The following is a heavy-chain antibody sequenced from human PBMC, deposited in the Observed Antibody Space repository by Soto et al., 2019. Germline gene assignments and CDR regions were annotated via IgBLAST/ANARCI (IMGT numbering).Heavy chain of an antibody. CDR1: GFTFSSYG. J-gene: IGHJ5*02. Sequence: PGGSLRLSCAASGFTFSSYGMHWVRQAPGKGLEWVAVIWYDGSNKYYADSVKGRFTISRDNSKNTLYLQMNSLRAEDTAVYYCARDRGYCSGGSCYSGYFRVGWFDPWGQGTLVTVSS. CDR2: IWYDGSNK. V-gene: IGHV3-33*01. D-gene: IGHD2-15*01. CDR3: ARDRGYCSGGSCYSGYFRVGWFDP.